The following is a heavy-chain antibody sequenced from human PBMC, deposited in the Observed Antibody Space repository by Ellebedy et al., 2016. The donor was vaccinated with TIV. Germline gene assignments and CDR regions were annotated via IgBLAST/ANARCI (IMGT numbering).Heavy chain of an antibody. CDR2: IEPSGGTT. D-gene: IGHD6-6*01. Sequence: AASVKVSCKTSGYTFTSYYIHWVRQAPGQGLEWMGIIEPSGGTTNYAQKFQGRVTVTRDTSTSTVYMELRSLGSEDTAVYYCAREDLLPSSSSHHYGIDGWGQGTTVTVSS. CDR1: GYTFTSYY. V-gene: IGHV1-46*01. J-gene: IGHJ6*02. CDR3: AREDLLPSSSSHHYGIDG.